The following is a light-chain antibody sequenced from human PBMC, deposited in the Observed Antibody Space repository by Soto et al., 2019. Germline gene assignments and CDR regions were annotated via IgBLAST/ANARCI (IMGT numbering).Light chain of an antibody. Sequence: QSALTQPASVSGSPGQSITISCTGTNNDVGSYDLVSWYRQSPGEAPKLIIYDVTKRPSGVSDRFSASKSGNTASLTISGLQAEDEADYYCQSYDSSLNGVVFGGGTKVTVL. CDR1: NNDVGSYDL. CDR2: DVT. V-gene: IGLV2-23*02. CDR3: QSYDSSLNGVV. J-gene: IGLJ2*01.